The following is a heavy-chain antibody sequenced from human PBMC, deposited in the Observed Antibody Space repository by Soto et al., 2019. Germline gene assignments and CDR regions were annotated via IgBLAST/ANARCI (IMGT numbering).Heavy chain of an antibody. CDR1: GYTFTSYG. CDR2: ISAYNGNT. Sequence: GASVKVSCKASGYTFTSYGISWVRQAPGQGLEWMGWISAYNGNTNYAQKLQGRVTMTTDTSTSTAYMELRSLRSDDTAVYYCASNPDSSSSDAFDIWGQGTMVTVSS. CDR3: ASNPDSSSSDAFDI. D-gene: IGHD6-6*01. V-gene: IGHV1-18*01. J-gene: IGHJ3*02.